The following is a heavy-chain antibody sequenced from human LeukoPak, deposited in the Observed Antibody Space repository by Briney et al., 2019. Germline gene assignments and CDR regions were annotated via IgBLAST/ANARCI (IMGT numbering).Heavy chain of an antibody. J-gene: IGHJ4*02. CDR3: ARVAIVGATAIDY. CDR1: GGSFRGYY. V-gene: IGHV4-34*01. CDR2: INHSGST. D-gene: IGHD1-26*01. Sequence: DPSETLSLTCAVYGGSFRGYYWSWIRQPPGKGLEWIGEINHSGSTNYNPSLKSRVTISVDTSKNQFSLKLSSVTAADTAVYYCARVAIVGATAIDYWGQGTLVTVSS.